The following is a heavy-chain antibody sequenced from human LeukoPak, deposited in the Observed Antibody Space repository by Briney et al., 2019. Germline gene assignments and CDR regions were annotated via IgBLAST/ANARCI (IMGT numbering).Heavy chain of an antibody. V-gene: IGHV4-30-4*01. CDR2: IYYSGST. CDR3: ARDSGAYYGPGSLRDGMDV. CDR1: GGSISSGDYY. Sequence: SQTLSLTCTVSGGSISSGDYYWSWIRQPPGKGLEWIGYIYYSGSTYYNPSLKSRVTISVDTSKNQFSLKLSSVTAADTAVYYCARDSGAYYGPGSLRDGMDVWGQGTTVTVSS. J-gene: IGHJ6*02. D-gene: IGHD3-10*01.